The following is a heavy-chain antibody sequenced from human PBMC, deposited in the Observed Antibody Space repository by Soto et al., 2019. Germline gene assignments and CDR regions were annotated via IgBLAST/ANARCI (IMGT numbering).Heavy chain of an antibody. J-gene: IGHJ3*02. CDR2: IGVGSGNT. Sequence: GASVKVSCKGSGYSFSVSDVQWVRQARGQRLEWMGWIGVGSGNTKYAQNFQERVTITRDMSISTVYMDLTTLRPDDTAVYYCAAGAGAFDIWAQGTMVTGS. V-gene: IGHV1-58*01. CDR3: AAGAGAFDI. CDR1: GYSFSVSD.